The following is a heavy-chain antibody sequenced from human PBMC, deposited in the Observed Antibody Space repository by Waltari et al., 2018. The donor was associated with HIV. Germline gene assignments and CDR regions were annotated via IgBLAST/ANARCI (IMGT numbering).Heavy chain of an antibody. D-gene: IGHD1-26*01. CDR2: IYTTGST. CDR3: ARTSIVGATSYYFDY. Sequence: QVQLQESGPGLVKPSEALSLTCSVSGGSISSYYWSWIRQPAGKGLEWIGRIYTTGSTNYKPYLESRITGSVDTAKNQFSLKLSSVTAADTAVYYCARTSIVGATSYYFDYWGQGTLVTVSS. CDR1: GGSISSYY. J-gene: IGHJ4*02. V-gene: IGHV4-4*07.